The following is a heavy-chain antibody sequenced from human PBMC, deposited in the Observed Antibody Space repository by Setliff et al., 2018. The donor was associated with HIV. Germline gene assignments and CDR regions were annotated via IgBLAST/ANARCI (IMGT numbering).Heavy chain of an antibody. CDR3: AKDNPGPAINSGRIKNWFDP. CDR2: FDPEDGET. D-gene: IGHD6-19*01. V-gene: IGHV1-24*01. Sequence: ASVKVSCKVSGYTLTELSMHWVRQAPGKGLEWMGGFDPEDGETIYAQKFQGRVTMTEDTSTDTAYMELSSLRSEDTAVYYCAKDNPGPAINSGRIKNWFDPWGEGTLVTVSS. J-gene: IGHJ5*02. CDR1: GYTLTELS.